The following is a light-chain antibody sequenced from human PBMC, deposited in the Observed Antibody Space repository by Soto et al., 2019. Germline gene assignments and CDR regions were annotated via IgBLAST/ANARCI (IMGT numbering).Light chain of an antibody. CDR1: QSLGSSH. Sequence: EVVLTQSPGTLSLSPGERATLSCRASQSLGSSHLAWYQQKPGQAPRLLIYGASGRATGIPDKFRGSGSGTDFTLTISRLDPEDFAVYYCQHYDTPPWTFGQGTKVEVK. V-gene: IGKV3-20*01. J-gene: IGKJ1*01. CDR2: GAS. CDR3: QHYDTPPWT.